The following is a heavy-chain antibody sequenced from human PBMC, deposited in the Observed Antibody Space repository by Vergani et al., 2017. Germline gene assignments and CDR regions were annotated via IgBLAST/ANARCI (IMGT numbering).Heavy chain of an antibody. CDR3: ARDECSSTSCYLDWFDP. Sequence: QVQLVESGGGVVQPGRSLRLSCAASGFTFSSYGMHWVRQAPGKGLEWVAVISYDGSNKYYADSVKGRFTISRDNSKNTLYLQMNSLRAEDTAVYYCARDECSSTSCYLDWFDPWGQGTLVTVSS. V-gene: IGHV3-30*03. CDR1: GFTFSSYG. CDR2: ISYDGSNK. J-gene: IGHJ5*02. D-gene: IGHD2-2*01.